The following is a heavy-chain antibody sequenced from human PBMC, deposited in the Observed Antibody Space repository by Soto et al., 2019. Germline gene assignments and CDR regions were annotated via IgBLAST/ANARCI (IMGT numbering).Heavy chain of an antibody. V-gene: IGHV3-33*01. CDR2: IWYDGSNK. J-gene: IGHJ6*03. CDR1: GFTFSSYG. D-gene: IGHD2-15*01. CDR3: ARADCSGGSCYLGYYYYMDV. Sequence: QVQLVESGGGVVQPGRSLRLSCAASGFTFSSYGKHWVRQVPGKGLEWVAVIWYDGSNKYYADSVKGRFTISRDNSKNTLYLQMNSLRAEDTAVYYCARADCSGGSCYLGYYYYMDVWGKGTTVTVSS.